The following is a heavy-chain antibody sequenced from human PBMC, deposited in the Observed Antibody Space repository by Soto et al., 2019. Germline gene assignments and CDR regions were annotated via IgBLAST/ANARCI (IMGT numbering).Heavy chain of an antibody. CDR3: ARDLWGYCGTDCYTRDV. Sequence: PSETLSLTCTVSGGSISGYYWSWIRQPPGKGLEWIGYMYNTGSTVYNPSFKSRVTISVDTSKNQFSLKLNSVTAADTAVYYCARDLWGYCGTDCYTRDVWGQGTTVTVS. CDR2: MYNTGST. V-gene: IGHV4-59*01. CDR1: GGSISGYY. J-gene: IGHJ6*02. D-gene: IGHD2-21*02.